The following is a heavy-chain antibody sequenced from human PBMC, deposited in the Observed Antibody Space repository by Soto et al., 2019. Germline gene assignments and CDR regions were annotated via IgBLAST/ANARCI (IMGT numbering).Heavy chain of an antibody. V-gene: IGHV1-69*13. D-gene: IGHD6-19*01. Sequence: ASVKVSCKASRVAFSKFIVTWVRQAPGLGLEWVGGIIPIFGTANYAQKFQGRVTITADESTSTSYMEVNNLRSEDTAVYYCAKVRYSSPMGYYYGMDVWGQGTTVSVSS. J-gene: IGHJ6*02. CDR2: IIPIFGTA. CDR3: AKVRYSSPMGYYYGMDV. CDR1: RVAFSKFI.